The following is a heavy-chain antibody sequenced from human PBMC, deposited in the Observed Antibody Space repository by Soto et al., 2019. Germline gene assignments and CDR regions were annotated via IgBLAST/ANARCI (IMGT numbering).Heavy chain of an antibody. Sequence: QLQLQESGPGLVKPSETLSLTCTVSGGSISSSSYYWGWIRQPPGKGLEWIGSIYYSGSTYYNPSLKSRVTLSVDTSKNQFSLKLSSVTAADTAVYYCARRARPMGCSGGSCYDPSFDYWGQGTLVTVSS. CDR2: IYYSGST. J-gene: IGHJ4*02. D-gene: IGHD2-15*01. CDR3: ARRARPMGCSGGSCYDPSFDY. V-gene: IGHV4-39*01. CDR1: GGSISSSSYY.